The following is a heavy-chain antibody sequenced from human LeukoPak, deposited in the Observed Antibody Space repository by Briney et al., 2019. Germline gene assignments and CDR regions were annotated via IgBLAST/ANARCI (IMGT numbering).Heavy chain of an antibody. CDR1: GYTFTGYY. Sequence: GASVKVSCKASGYTFTGYYIHWMRQAPGQGLEWMGWINPNSADTNYAQKFQGRVTMTRDTSISTAYMELSSLRYDNTAVYFCARENQRGARLLLFDYWGQGTLVTVSS. J-gene: IGHJ4*02. D-gene: IGHD5-12*01. CDR2: INPNSADT. V-gene: IGHV1-2*02. CDR3: ARENQRGARLLLFDY.